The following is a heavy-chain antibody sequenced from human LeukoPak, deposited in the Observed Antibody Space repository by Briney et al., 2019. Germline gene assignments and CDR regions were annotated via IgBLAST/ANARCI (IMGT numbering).Heavy chain of an antibody. D-gene: IGHD5-18*01. CDR1: GFIFSNFW. J-gene: IGHJ5*02. Sequence: PGGSLRLSWEASGFIFSNFWMSWVRQAPGKGLEWVANIREDGSEAYYVDFVKGRFTISRDNDKNSLHLQMNSLRVEDTAVYYCARVLYFRENSYAGPFDQWGQGTLVTVSS. CDR2: IREDGSEA. CDR3: ARVLYFRENSYAGPFDQ. V-gene: IGHV3-7*01.